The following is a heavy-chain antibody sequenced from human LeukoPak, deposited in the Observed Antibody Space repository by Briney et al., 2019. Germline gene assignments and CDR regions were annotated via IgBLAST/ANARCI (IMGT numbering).Heavy chain of an antibody. Sequence: ASETLPLTCTVSGGSVSSYYWSWIRQPPGKGLEWIGYVKHSGSYHYHRSLRSRVTMSVDTSRNVFSLKLSSVTAADTAVDVCARDLGTAVAGPMPLHAFDIWVQGTRVTVSS. V-gene: IGHV4-59*02. CDR3: ARDLGTAVAGPMPLHAFDI. CDR2: VKHSGSY. D-gene: IGHD6-19*01. J-gene: IGHJ3*02. CDR1: GGSVSSYY.